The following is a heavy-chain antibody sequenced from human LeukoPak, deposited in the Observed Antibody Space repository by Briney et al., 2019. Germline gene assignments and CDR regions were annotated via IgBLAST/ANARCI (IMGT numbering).Heavy chain of an antibody. V-gene: IGHV3-23*01. D-gene: IGHD3-3*01. J-gene: IGHJ4*02. CDR3: ATHILFWSGLFDS. Sequence: ASGFSFSTXXXXWVRXVPGXXXECVSYSGDSAYYADSVRGRFTISRDNSKNTLYLQMDDLRAEDSAVYYCATHILFWSGLFDSWGQGALVSVSS. CDR2: SGDSA. CDR1: GFSFSTXX.